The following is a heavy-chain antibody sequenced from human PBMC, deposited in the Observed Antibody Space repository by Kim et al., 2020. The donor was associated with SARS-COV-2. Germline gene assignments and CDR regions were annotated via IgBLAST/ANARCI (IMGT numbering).Heavy chain of an antibody. J-gene: IGHJ3*02. D-gene: IGHD3-10*01. V-gene: IGHV3-23*01. Sequence: KGRFTVSRDNSKNTLYLQMNSLRAEDTAVYYCAKVTKIWFGELLAFDIWGQGTMVTVSS. CDR3: AKVTKIWFGELLAFDI.